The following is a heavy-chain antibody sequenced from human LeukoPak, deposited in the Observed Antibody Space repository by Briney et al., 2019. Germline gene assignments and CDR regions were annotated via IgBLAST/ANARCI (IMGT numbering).Heavy chain of an antibody. CDR1: GGSISSYY. Sequence: PSETLSLTCTVSGGSISSYYWSWIRQPPGKGLEWIGYIYYSGSTYYNPSLKSRVTISVDTSKNQFSLKLSSVTAADTAVYYCARHKGDGYNSWPYDYWGQGTLVTVSS. V-gene: IGHV4-59*08. J-gene: IGHJ4*02. CDR2: IYYSGST. CDR3: ARHKGDGYNSWPYDY. D-gene: IGHD5-24*01.